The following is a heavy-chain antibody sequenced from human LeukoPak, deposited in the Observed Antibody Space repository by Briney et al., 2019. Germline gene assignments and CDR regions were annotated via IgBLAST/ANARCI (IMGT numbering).Heavy chain of an antibody. J-gene: IGHJ4*02. CDR1: GYSISSGYY. V-gene: IGHV4-38-2*01. CDR2: IYHSGST. CDR3: ARRGLMVRGVSFDY. D-gene: IGHD3-10*01. Sequence: SETLSLTCAVSGYSISSGYYWGWIRQPPGKGLVWIGSIYHSGSTYYNPPLKSRVTISVDTSKNQFSLKLSSVTAADTAVYYCARRGLMVRGVSFDYWGQGTLVTVSS.